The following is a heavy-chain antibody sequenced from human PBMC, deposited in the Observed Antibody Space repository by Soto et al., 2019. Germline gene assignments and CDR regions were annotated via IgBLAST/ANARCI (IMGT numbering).Heavy chain of an antibody. D-gene: IGHD3-10*01. Sequence: QVQVEQSGAEVKKPGSSLKVSCKTSGGPFSSQAFNWVRQARGHGLEWMGGIIPLLGSTTYAQKFQDRVTFTADESKRTVYIGVGSLRAEDTGPYFFAVGYGSYFYYGFDVWGRGTTVTVSS. CDR3: AVGYGSYFYYGFDV. J-gene: IGHJ6*02. CDR2: IIPLLGST. V-gene: IGHV1-69*01. CDR1: GGPFSSQA.